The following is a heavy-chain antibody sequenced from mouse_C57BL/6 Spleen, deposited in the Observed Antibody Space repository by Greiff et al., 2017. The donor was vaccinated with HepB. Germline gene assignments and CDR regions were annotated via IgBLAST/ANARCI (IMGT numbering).Heavy chain of an antibody. D-gene: IGHD2-4*01. CDR3: ARDYDYDGGFAY. CDR2: ISDGGSYT. Sequence: EVKLVESGGGLVKPGGSLKLSCAASGFTFSSYAMSWVRQTPEKRLEWVATISDGGSYTYYPDNVKGRFTISRDNAKNNLYLQMSHLKSEDTAMFYCARDYDYDGGFAYWGQRTLVTVSA. CDR1: GFTFSSYA. J-gene: IGHJ3*01. V-gene: IGHV5-4*01.